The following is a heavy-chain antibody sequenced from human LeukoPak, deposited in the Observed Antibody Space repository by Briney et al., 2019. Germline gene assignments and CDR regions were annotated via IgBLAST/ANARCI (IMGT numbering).Heavy chain of an antibody. CDR1: GFTFSSYA. Sequence: GRSLSLSCAASGFTFSSYAMHWVRQAPGKGLEWVAVISYDGSNKYYADSVKGRFTISRDNSKNTLYLQMNSLRAEDTAVYYCARDLRVGYSSGWYEYNYWGQGTLVTVSS. J-gene: IGHJ4*02. V-gene: IGHV3-30-3*01. CDR3: ARDLRVGYSSGWYEYNY. D-gene: IGHD6-19*01. CDR2: ISYDGSNK.